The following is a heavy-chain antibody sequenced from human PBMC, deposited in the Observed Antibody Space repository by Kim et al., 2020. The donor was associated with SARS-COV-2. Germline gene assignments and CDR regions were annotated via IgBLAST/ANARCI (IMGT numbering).Heavy chain of an antibody. J-gene: IGHJ4*02. CDR1: GGSISSGGYY. Sequence: SETLSLTCTVSGGSISSGGYYWSWIRQHPDKGLEWIGYIYYSGSTYYNPSLKSRVTISVDTSKNQFSLKLSSVTAADTAVYYCARENRRPERVRGVTTFDSWGQGTLVTVSS. CDR3: ARENRRPERVRGVTTFDS. V-gene: IGHV4-31*03. D-gene: IGHD3-10*01. CDR2: IYYSGST.